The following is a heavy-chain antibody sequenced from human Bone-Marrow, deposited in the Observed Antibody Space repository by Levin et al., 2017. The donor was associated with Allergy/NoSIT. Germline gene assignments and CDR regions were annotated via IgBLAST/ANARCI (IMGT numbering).Heavy chain of an antibody. Sequence: KASETLSLTCTVSGGSISSGGYSWSWIRQHPGKGLEWIGYIYYSGSTYYNPSLKSRITISADTSKNRFSLRVNSFTAADSAIYYCAGGGGDDPILKGAGALDIWGQGTVVTVSS. CDR2: IYYSGST. V-gene: IGHV4-31*03. J-gene: IGHJ3*02. CDR1: GGSISSGGYS. CDR3: AGGGGDDPILKGAGALDI. D-gene: IGHD2-21*01.